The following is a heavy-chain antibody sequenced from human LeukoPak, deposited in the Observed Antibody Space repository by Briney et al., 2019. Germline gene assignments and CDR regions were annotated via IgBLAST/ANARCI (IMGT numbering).Heavy chain of an antibody. D-gene: IGHD5-24*01. V-gene: IGHV4-39*01. J-gene: IGHJ4*02. CDR3: ARHADRDGYNYDY. Sequence: SETLSLTCTVSGGSISISSYYWGWIRQPPGKGLEWIGSIYYSGSTYYNPSLKSRVPISVDTSKNQFSLKLSSVTAADTAVYYCARHADRDGYNYDYWGQGTLVTVSS. CDR2: IYYSGST. CDR1: GGSISISSYY.